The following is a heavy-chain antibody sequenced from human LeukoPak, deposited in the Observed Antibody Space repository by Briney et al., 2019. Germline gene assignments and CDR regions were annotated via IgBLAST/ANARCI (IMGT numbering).Heavy chain of an antibody. CDR3: AKDWGYYGSGSCLDY. CDR1: GFTFSSYC. Sequence: GGSLRLSCEASGFTFSSYCMNWVRQAPGKGLEWVAVIWYDGSTKYYAYPVKRRFTISRDTCKKMMYLQRNSRRAEDTAVYYCAKDWGYYGSGSCLDYWGEGTLVTVCS. V-gene: IGHV3-33*06. D-gene: IGHD3-10*01. CDR2: IWYDGSTK. J-gene: IGHJ4*02.